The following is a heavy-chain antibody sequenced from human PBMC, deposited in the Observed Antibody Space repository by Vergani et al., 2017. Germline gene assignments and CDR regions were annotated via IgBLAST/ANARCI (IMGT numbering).Heavy chain of an antibody. V-gene: IGHV4-39*07. CDR2: IYNSGNG. CDR1: GDSIISRSYY. CDR3: ASIPTPIAYSSGWARDAFDI. D-gene: IGHD6-19*01. J-gene: IGHJ3*02. Sequence: QMQLQESGPGLVKASETLSLTCTVSGDSIISRSYYWGWIRQPPGKGLEWIGSIYNSGNGDSSSSLKSRVTISVDTSKNQFSLKLSSVTAADTAVYYCASIPTPIAYSSGWARDAFDIWGQGTMVTVSS.